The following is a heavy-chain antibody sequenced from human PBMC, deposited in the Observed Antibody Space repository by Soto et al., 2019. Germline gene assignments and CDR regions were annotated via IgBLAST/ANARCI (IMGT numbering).Heavy chain of an antibody. CDR1: GGTFSSYA. Sequence: SVKVSCKASGGTFSSYAISWVRQAPGQGLEWMGGIIPIFGTANYAQKFQGRVTITADESTSTAYMELSSLRSEDTAVYYCARVGDYDYGDYPSYNWFDPWGQGTLVTVSS. CDR3: ARVGDYDYGDYPSYNWFDP. D-gene: IGHD4-17*01. J-gene: IGHJ5*02. CDR2: IIPIFGTA. V-gene: IGHV1-69*13.